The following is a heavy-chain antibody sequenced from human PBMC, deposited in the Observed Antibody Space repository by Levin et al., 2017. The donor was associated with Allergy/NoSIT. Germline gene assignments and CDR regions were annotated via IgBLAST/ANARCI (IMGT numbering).Heavy chain of an antibody. J-gene: IGHJ4*02. CDR3: ARGGSYQGLDY. V-gene: IGHV1-3*01. CDR2: INAGNGNT. Sequence: GESLKISCKASGYTFTSYAMHWVRQAPGQRLEWMGWINAGNGNTKYSQKFQGRVTITRDTSASTAYMELSSLRSEDTAVYYCARGGSYQGLDYWGQGTLVTVSS. D-gene: IGHD1-26*01. CDR1: GYTFTSYA.